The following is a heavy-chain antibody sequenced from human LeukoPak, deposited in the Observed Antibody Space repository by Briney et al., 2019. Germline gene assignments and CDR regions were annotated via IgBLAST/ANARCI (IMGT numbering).Heavy chain of an antibody. CDR1: GGTFSSYA. D-gene: IGHD6-19*01. V-gene: IGHV1-69*13. CDR2: IIPIFGTA. J-gene: IGHJ6*02. CDR3: ARGSSGWYRTNYYYYYGMDV. Sequence: SVKVSCKASGGTFSSYAISWVRQAPGQGLEWMGGIIPIFGTANYAQKFQGRVTITADESTSTAYMELSSLRSEDTAVYYCARGSSGWYRTNYYYYYGMDVWGQGTTVTVSS.